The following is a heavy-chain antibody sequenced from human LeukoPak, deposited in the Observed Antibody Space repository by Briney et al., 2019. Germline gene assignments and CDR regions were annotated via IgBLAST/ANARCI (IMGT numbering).Heavy chain of an antibody. Sequence: QPGKSLRLSCAASGFPFRAYGMHWVRQAPGKGLEWVANIKHDGGDKHYVDSVKGRFTIARDSAKNSLNLQMNSLRAEDTAVYYCARGGNYDILTGYIFDYWGQGTLVTVSS. D-gene: IGHD3-9*01. J-gene: IGHJ4*02. V-gene: IGHV3-7*03. CDR3: ARGGNYDILTGYIFDY. CDR2: IKHDGGDK. CDR1: GFPFRAYG.